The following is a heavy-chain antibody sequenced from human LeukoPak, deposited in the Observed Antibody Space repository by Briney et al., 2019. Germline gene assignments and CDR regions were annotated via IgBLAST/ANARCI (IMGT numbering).Heavy chain of an antibody. Sequence: PSETLSLTCAVYGGSFSGYYWSWIRQPPGKGLEWIGEINHSGSTNYNPSLKSRVTISVDTSKNQFSLKLSSVTAADTAVYYCAREGSGWIPFDYWGQGTLVTVSS. V-gene: IGHV4-34*01. CDR3: AREGSGWIPFDY. J-gene: IGHJ4*02. CDR2: INHSGST. D-gene: IGHD6-19*01. CDR1: GGSFSGYY.